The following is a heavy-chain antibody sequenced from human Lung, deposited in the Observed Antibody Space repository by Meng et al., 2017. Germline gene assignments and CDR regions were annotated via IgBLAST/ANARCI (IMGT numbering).Heavy chain of an antibody. J-gene: IGHJ2*01. Sequence: QQVGAGLCNPSTARAFTGAFYGGSFSGYYWSWFRQPPGKGLEWIGEINHSGSTNYNPSLKSRVTISVDTSKNQFSLKLSSVTAADTAVYYCARPKQANWYFDLWGRGTLVTVSS. CDR3: ARPKQANWYFDL. CDR2: INHSGST. V-gene: IGHV4-34*01. CDR1: GGSFSGYY. D-gene: IGHD1/OR15-1a*01.